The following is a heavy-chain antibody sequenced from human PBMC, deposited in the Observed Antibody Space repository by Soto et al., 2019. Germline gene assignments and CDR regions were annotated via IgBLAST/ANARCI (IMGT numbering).Heavy chain of an antibody. D-gene: IGHD3-22*01. CDR1: GGSISSGDYY. CDR2: IYYSGST. CDR3: ARDQGYDSSGYYPRPPDAFDI. Sequence: PSETLSLTCTVSGGSISSGDYYWSWIRQPPGKGLEWIGYIYYSGSTYYNPSLKSRVTISVDTSKNQFSLKLSSVTAADTAVYYCARDQGYDSSGYYPRPPDAFDIWGQGTMVTVSS. V-gene: IGHV4-30-4*01. J-gene: IGHJ3*02.